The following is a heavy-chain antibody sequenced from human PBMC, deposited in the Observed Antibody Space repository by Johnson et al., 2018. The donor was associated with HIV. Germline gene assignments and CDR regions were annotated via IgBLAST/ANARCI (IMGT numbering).Heavy chain of an antibody. V-gene: IGHV3-30-3*01. CDR2: ISYDGSNK. Sequence: VQLLESGGGVVQPGRSLRLSCAASGFTFSSYAMHWVRQAPGKGLEWVAVISYDGSNKYYADSVKGRFTISRDNSKNTLYLQMNSLRAEDTAVYYCARDCPSAVSREYAFDIWGQGTMVTVSS. J-gene: IGHJ3*02. D-gene: IGHD6-25*01. CDR1: GFTFSSYA. CDR3: ARDCPSAVSREYAFDI.